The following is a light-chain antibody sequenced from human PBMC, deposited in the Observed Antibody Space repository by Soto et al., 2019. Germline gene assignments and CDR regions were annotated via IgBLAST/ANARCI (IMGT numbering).Light chain of an antibody. CDR1: QSVNIY. CDR2: GAS. CDR3: QQYDDWLRLT. V-gene: IGKV3D-15*01. J-gene: IGKJ4*01. Sequence: EIGMTQSPATLSVSPGERATLSCRASQSVNIYLAWYQQKPGQAPRLRISGASSRATGIPARFSGRGSGTEFNLPISSLQSEDFAVYFCQQYDDWLRLTFGGGTKVEIK.